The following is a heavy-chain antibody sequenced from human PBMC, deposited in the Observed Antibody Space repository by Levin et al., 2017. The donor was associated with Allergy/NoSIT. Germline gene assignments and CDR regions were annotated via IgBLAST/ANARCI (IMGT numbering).Heavy chain of an antibody. V-gene: IGHV4-34*01. D-gene: IGHD3-9*01. CDR2: INHSGTT. CDR1: RGSLSGYY. Sequence: SETLSLTCAVDRGSLSGYYWSWIRQPPGKGLEWIGEINHSGTTRYNPSLKSRFTISVDTSKTQFSLKMTSVTAADTAVYYCAREGGYVGWFNGDNWFDPWGQGTLVTVSS. J-gene: IGHJ5*02. CDR3: AREGGYVGWFNGDNWFDP.